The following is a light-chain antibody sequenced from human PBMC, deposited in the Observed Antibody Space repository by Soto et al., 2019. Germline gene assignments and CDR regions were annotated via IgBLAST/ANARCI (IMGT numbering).Light chain of an antibody. Sequence: EIVMTQSPATLSVSPGEGATLSCRASQSISSKLAWDQQTPCQAPRRLIYAASTRDTGVPARFSGSGSGTVFPLAISCLQSEDLAVYYCQHYNDWRWTFGQGTKVEIK. CDR2: AAS. CDR1: QSISSK. CDR3: QHYNDWRWT. V-gene: IGKV3-15*01. J-gene: IGKJ1*01.